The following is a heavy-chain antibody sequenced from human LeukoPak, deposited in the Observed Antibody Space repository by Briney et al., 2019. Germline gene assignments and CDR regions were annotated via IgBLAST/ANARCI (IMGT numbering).Heavy chain of an antibody. Sequence: SETLSLTCTVSGDSISSGGYYWSWIRQHQGKGLKWIGYIYYSGSTYYNPSLKSRVTISVDTSKNQFSLKLSSVTAADTAVYYCARDIVHKWFDPWGQGTLVTVSS. J-gene: IGHJ5*02. CDR3: ARDIVHKWFDP. D-gene: IGHD2-8*01. CDR1: GDSISSGGYY. V-gene: IGHV4-31*03. CDR2: IYYSGST.